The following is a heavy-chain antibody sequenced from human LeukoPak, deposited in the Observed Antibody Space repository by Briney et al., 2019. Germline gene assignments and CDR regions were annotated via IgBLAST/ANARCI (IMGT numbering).Heavy chain of an antibody. D-gene: IGHD1-26*01. J-gene: IGHJ4*02. Sequence: ASVKVSCKASGYTFTSYGISWVRQAPGQGLEWMGWISAYNGNTNYAQKLQGRVTMTEDTSTDTAYMELSSLRSEDTAVYYCATDIVGATRGIDYWGQGTLVTVSS. CDR1: GYTFTSYG. CDR3: ATDIVGATRGIDY. V-gene: IGHV1-18*01. CDR2: ISAYNGNT.